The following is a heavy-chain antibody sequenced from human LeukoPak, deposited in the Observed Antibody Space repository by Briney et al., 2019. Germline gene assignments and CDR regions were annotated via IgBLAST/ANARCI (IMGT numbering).Heavy chain of an antibody. CDR3: ARVYCSSTSCFTFDH. CDR2: INHNGST. Sequence: PSETLSLTCAVYGGSFSTYFWTWIRQPPGKGLEWIAEINHNGSTNYNPSLKSRVTISVDTSKNQFSLKLSSVTAADTAIYYCARVYCSSTSCFTFDHWGQGTLVTVSS. J-gene: IGHJ4*02. V-gene: IGHV4-34*01. D-gene: IGHD2-2*02. CDR1: GGSFSTYF.